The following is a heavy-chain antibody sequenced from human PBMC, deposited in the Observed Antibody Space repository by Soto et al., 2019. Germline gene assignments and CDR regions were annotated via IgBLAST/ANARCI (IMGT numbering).Heavy chain of an antibody. CDR2: ISSGSNYI. Sequence: EVQLVESGGGLVKPGGSLRLSCAASGFTFSSYTMNWVRQAPDKGLEWVSSISSGSNYIYYADSVKGRFTISRDNAKNSLYLQMNGLRGEATAVYYCARGYGSADYGGQGTLVTVSS. CDR3: ARGYGSADY. CDR1: GFTFSSYT. J-gene: IGHJ4*02. D-gene: IGHD5-18*01. V-gene: IGHV3-21*01.